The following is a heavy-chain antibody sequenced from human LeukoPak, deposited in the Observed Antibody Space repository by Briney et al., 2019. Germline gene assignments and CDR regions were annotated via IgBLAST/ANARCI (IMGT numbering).Heavy chain of an antibody. CDR3: ARRGGYYGSGKTYWFDP. CDR1: GGSINSSSYY. D-gene: IGHD3-10*01. Sequence: PETLSLTCTVSGGSINSSSYYWVWIRQPPGEGLEWIGTIYYTGSPYYNPSLKSRVTISIDTSKNQFSLKLSSVTAADTAVYYCARRGGYYGSGKTYWFDPWGQGTLVTVSS. V-gene: IGHV4-39*01. J-gene: IGHJ5*02. CDR2: IYYTGSP.